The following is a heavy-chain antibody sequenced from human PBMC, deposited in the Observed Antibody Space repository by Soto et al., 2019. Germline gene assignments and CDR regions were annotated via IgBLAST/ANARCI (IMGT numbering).Heavy chain of an antibody. D-gene: IGHD6-13*01. CDR1: GFTFSSYW. V-gene: IGHV3-74*01. Sequence: GRSLRLSCAASGFTFSSYWLHWVRQAPGTGLVWVSRINSDGSSTSYADSVKGRFTISRDNAKNTLYLQMNSLRAEDTAVYYCARDLAAAGTWWFDPWGQGTLVTVSS. J-gene: IGHJ5*02. CDR3: ARDLAAAGTWWFDP. CDR2: INSDGSST.